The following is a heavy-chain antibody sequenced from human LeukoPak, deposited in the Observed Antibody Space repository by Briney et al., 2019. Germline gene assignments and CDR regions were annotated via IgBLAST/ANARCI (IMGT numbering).Heavy chain of an antibody. CDR1: GFTFSSYS. Sequence: GGSLRLSCAASGFTFSSYSMNWVRQAPGKGLEWVSSISSSSSYIYYADSVKGRFTISRDNAKNSLYLQMNSLRAEDTAVYYCARVYGCSSTSCYALNWFDPWGQGTLVTVSS. D-gene: IGHD2-2*01. CDR3: ARVYGCSSTSCYALNWFDP. CDR2: ISSSSSYI. J-gene: IGHJ5*02. V-gene: IGHV3-21*04.